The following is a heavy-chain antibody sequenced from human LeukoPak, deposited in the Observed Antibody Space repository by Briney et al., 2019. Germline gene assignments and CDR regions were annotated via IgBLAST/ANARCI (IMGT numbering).Heavy chain of an antibody. CDR3: ARDWPYLGAPDY. D-gene: IGHD3-16*01. J-gene: IGHJ4*02. V-gene: IGHV3-21*01. CDR1: GFTFSSYS. Sequence: PGGSLRLSCAASGFTFSSYSMNWVRQAPGKGLEWVSSISSSSSYIYYADSVKGRFTISRDNAKNSLYLQMNSLRAEDTAVYYCARDWPYLGAPDYWGQGTLVTVSS. CDR2: ISSSSSYI.